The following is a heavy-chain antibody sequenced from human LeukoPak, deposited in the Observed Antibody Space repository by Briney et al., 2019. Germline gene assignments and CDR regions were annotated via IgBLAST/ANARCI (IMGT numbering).Heavy chain of an antibody. CDR3: VKESAADATFHFVY. CDR2: LWADGNTA. CDR1: GFTFNIFG. V-gene: IGHV3-33*06. D-gene: IGHD6-13*01. Sequence: PGGSLRLSCAASGFTFNIFGMHWVRQVPGNGLEWLAVLWADGNTAHYADSVKGRFTISRDSSENTLYLQMNSLRSEDTAVYYCVKESAADATFHFVYWGQGTLVTVSS. J-gene: IGHJ4*02.